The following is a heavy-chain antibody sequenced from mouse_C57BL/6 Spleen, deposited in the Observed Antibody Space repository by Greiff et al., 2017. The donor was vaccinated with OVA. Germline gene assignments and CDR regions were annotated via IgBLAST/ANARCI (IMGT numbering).Heavy chain of an antibody. CDR2: IDPSDSYP. V-gene: IGHV1-50*01. CDR3: ARCYYYGSSYPYYAMDY. CDR1: GSTFPSYW. Sequence: VQLQQSGAELVKPGASVKLSCKASGSTFPSYWMQWVKQRPGPGLAWIGEIDPSDSYPHYNQNFKGKATLTVDTSSSTAYMQLSSLTSEDSAVYYCARCYYYGSSYPYYAMDYWGQGTSVTVSS. J-gene: IGHJ4*01. D-gene: IGHD1-1*01.